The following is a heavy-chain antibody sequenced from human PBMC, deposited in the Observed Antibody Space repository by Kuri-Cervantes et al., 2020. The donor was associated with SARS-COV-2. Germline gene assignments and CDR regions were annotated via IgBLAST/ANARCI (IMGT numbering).Heavy chain of an antibody. J-gene: IGHJ6*02. CDR3: AKDSGYQLHYVYYYYGMDV. CDR2: INPNSGGT. D-gene: IGHD2-2*01. CDR1: GYTFTGYY. Sequence: ASVKVSCKASGYTFTGYYMHWVRQAPGQGLEWMGWINPNSGGTNYAQKFQGWVTMTRDTSISTAYMELSRLRSDDTAVYYCAKDSGYQLHYVYYYYGMDVWGQGTTVTVSS. V-gene: IGHV1-2*04.